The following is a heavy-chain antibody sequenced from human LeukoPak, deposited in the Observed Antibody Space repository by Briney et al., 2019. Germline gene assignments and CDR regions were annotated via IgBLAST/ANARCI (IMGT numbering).Heavy chain of an antibody. J-gene: IGHJ4*02. CDR3: ARGERVVYYDY. V-gene: IGHV3-53*01. CDR2: IYSGGST. CDR1: GFTVSSNY. Sequence: GGSLRLSCAASGFTVSSNYMSWVRQAPGKGLEGVSVIYSGGSTYYTDSVKGRFTISRNNSKNTLYLQMNSLRAEDTAVYYCARGERVVYYDYWGQGTLVTVSS. D-gene: IGHD1-14*01.